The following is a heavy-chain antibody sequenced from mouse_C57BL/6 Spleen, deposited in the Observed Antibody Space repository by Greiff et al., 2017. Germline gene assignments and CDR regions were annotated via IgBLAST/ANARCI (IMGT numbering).Heavy chain of an antibody. J-gene: IGHJ2*01. V-gene: IGHV1-52*01. Sequence: QVQLQQPGAELVRPGSSVKLSCKASGYTFTSYWMHWVKQRPIQGLEWIGNIDPSDSETHYNQKFKDKATLTVDKSYSTAYMQLSSLTSEASAVYYCASSIYYCGSRPYFDYWGQGTTLTVSS. CDR1: GYTFTSYW. D-gene: IGHD1-1*01. CDR2: IDPSDSET. CDR3: ASSIYYCGSRPYFDY.